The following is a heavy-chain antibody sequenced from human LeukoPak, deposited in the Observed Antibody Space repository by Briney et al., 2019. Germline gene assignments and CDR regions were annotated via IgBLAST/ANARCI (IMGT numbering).Heavy chain of an antibody. J-gene: IGHJ4*02. CDR2: INHSGST. V-gene: IGHV4-34*01. CDR3: ARHDEWNYADY. D-gene: IGHD2-8*01. Sequence: PSETLSLTCGVYGGSISGYDWSWIRQPPGKGLGWLGEINHSGSTTYNPSLKSRVTMLVDTSKKQFSLRLTSVTAADTAVYYCARHDEWNYADYWGQGTPVTVSS. CDR1: GGSISGYD.